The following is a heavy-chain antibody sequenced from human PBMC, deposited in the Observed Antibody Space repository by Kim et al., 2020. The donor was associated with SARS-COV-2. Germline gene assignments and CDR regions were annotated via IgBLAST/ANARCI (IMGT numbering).Heavy chain of an antibody. J-gene: IGHJ6*02. CDR2: INSDGSST. V-gene: IGHV3-74*01. CDR1: GFTFSSYW. D-gene: IGHD4-17*01. CDR3: ARDTIGYGDYGRYYYYYGMDV. Sequence: GGSLRLSCAASGFTFSSYWMHWVRQAPGKGLVWVSRINSDGSSTSYADSVKGRFTISRDNAKNTLYLQMNSLRAEDTAVYYCARDTIGYGDYGRYYYYYGMDVWGQGTTVTVSS.